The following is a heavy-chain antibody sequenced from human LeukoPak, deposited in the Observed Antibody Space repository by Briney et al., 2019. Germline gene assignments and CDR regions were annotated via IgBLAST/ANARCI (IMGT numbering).Heavy chain of an antibody. CDR2: IIPTFGTA. J-gene: IGHJ4*02. D-gene: IGHD1-26*01. Sequence: GASVKVSCKASGGTFSSYAISWVRQAPGQGLEWMGGIIPTFGTANYAQKFQGRVTITTDESTSTAYMELSSLRSEDTAVYYCARDGLHSGSYRYYFDYWGQGTLVTVSS. V-gene: IGHV1-69*05. CDR1: GGTFSSYA. CDR3: ARDGLHSGSYRYYFDY.